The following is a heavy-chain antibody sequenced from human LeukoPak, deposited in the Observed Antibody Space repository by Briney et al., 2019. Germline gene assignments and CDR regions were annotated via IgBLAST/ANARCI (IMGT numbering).Heavy chain of an antibody. CDR3: ARGRFYYDSPE. CDR2: IKQDGSEK. CDR1: GFTFSSYW. D-gene: IGHD3-22*01. Sequence: GGSLRLSCAASGFTFSSYWMSWVRQAPGKGLEWVANIKQDGSEKYYVDSVKGRFTISRDNAKNSLYLQMSSLRAEDTAVYYCARGRFYYDSPEWGQGTLVTVSS. J-gene: IGHJ4*02. V-gene: IGHV3-7*01.